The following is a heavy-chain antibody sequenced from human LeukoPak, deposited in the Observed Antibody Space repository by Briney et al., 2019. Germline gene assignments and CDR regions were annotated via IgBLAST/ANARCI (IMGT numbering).Heavy chain of an antibody. Sequence: ASVKVSCKASGYTFTSYGISWVRQAPGQGLEWMGWISAYNGNTNYAQKLQGRVTMTTDTSTSTAYMELRSLRSDDTAVYYCARTDRFGELRIYNWFDPWGQGTLVTVSS. CDR3: ARTDRFGELRIYNWFDP. CDR2: ISAYNGNT. D-gene: IGHD3-10*01. V-gene: IGHV1-18*01. CDR1: GYTFTSYG. J-gene: IGHJ5*02.